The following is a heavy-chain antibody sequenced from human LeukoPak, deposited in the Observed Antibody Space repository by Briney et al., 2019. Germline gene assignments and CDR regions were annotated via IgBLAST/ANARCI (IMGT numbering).Heavy chain of an antibody. CDR2: IRYDGSNR. Sequence: GGSLRLSCGVSGFTFSSYGMHWVRQAPGKGLEWVAYIRYDGSNRHYADSVKGRFTISRDNSKNTLYLQMNSLRVEDTAVYYCAKGGRITMLRGVQRDHYFDYWGQGNLVTVSS. D-gene: IGHD3-10*01. V-gene: IGHV3-30*02. CDR3: AKGGRITMLRGVQRDHYFDY. CDR1: GFTFSSYG. J-gene: IGHJ4*02.